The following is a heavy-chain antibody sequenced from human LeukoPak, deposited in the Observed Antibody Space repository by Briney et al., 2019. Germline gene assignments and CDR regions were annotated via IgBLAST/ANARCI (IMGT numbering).Heavy chain of an antibody. D-gene: IGHD3-3*01. Sequence: IIYPGDSDTRYSPSFQGQVTISADKSISTAYLQWSSLKASDTAMYYCARLGVVWSGYYFDYWGQGTLVTVSS. V-gene: IGHV5-51*01. CDR3: ARLGVVWSGYYFDY. J-gene: IGHJ4*02. CDR2: IYPGDSDT.